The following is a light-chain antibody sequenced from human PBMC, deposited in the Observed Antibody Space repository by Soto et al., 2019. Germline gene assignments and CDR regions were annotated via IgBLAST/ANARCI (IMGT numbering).Light chain of an antibody. CDR1: SSNIGNNY. CDR2: DNN. V-gene: IGLV1-51*01. Sequence: QSVLTQPPSVSAAPGQKVTISCSGSSSNIGNNYVSWYQQLPGTAPKLLIYDNNKRPSVIPDLFSGSKSGTSATLGITGLQTGDEADYYCGTWDSSLSAVVFGGGTKVTVL. J-gene: IGLJ2*01. CDR3: GTWDSSLSAVV.